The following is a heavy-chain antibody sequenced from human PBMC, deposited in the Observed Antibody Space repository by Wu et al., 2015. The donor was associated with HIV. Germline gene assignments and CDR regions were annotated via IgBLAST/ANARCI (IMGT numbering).Heavy chain of an antibody. CDR2: ISAYNGNT. Sequence: QVQLVQSGAEVKKPGASVKVSCKASGYTFTSYGISWVRQAPGQGLEWMGWISAYNGNTNYAQKLQGRVTMTTDTSTSTAYMELRSLRSDDTAVYYCARDQGTITMVSQTHYYYGMDVWGQGTTVTVSS. V-gene: IGHV1-18*01. J-gene: IGHJ6*02. CDR1: GYTFTSYG. CDR3: ARDQGTITMVSQTHYYYGMDV. D-gene: IGHD3-10*01.